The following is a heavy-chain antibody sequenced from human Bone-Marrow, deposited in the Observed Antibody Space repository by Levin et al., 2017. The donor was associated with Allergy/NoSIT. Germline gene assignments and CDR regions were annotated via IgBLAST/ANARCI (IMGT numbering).Heavy chain of an antibody. D-gene: IGHD2/OR15-2a*01. CDR1: GFTFSSHT. V-gene: IGHV3-23*01. CDR3: TRDRPFSDFDY. CDR2: IGATGDHT. Sequence: ETLSLTCAASGFTFSSHTMNWVRQAPGRGLEWVSSIGATGDHTFYADSVKGRFTISRDNSKNLLFLQMNSLRAEDTALYYCTRDRPFSDFDYWGQGSLVTVSS. J-gene: IGHJ4*02.